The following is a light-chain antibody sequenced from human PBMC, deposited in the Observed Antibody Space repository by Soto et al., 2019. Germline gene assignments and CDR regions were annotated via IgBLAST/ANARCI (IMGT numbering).Light chain of an antibody. CDR3: CSYAGSYTYV. CDR1: SSDVGFYNY. Sequence: QSVLTQPASVSGSPGQSITISCTGTSSDVGFYNYVSWYQQQHPGKAPKLMIYDVSKRPSGVPDRFSGSKSGNTASLTISGLQAEDEADYYCCSYAGSYTYVFGTGTKVTVL. CDR2: DVS. V-gene: IGLV2-11*01. J-gene: IGLJ1*01.